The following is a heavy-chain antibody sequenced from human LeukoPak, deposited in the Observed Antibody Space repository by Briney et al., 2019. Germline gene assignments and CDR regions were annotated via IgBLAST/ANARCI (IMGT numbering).Heavy chain of an antibody. CDR2: IYSGGST. Sequence: GGSLRLSCAASGFTVSSNYMSWVRQAPGKGLEWVSVIYSGGSTYYADSVKGRFTISRDNAKNSLYLQMNSLRAEDTAVYYCARDYTDYYYYYYMDVWGKGTTVTVSS. J-gene: IGHJ6*03. CDR3: ARDYTDYYYYYYMDV. CDR1: GFTVSSNY. D-gene: IGHD4-11*01. V-gene: IGHV3-66*01.